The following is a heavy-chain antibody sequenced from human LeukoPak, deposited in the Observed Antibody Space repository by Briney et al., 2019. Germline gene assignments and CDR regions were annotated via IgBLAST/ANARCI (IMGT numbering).Heavy chain of an antibody. Sequence: QSGGSLRLSCAASGFTFSIYAMSWVRLAPGKRLECVSATHGSGDSTYYADSVKGRFTISRDNSKNTLCLQMNSLRADDTAIYYCAKVGDTNNWYYFDYWGQGTLVTVSS. CDR3: AKVGDTNNWYYFDY. J-gene: IGHJ4*02. CDR1: GFTFSIYA. CDR2: THGSGDST. V-gene: IGHV3-23*01. D-gene: IGHD1-1*01.